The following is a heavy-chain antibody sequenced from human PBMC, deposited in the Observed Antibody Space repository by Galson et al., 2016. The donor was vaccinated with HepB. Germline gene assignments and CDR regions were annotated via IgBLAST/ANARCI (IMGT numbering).Heavy chain of an antibody. Sequence: SLRLSCAASGFTFSSTGMHWVRQTPGKGLEWVAVISYDGSKTFYADSVKGRFTISRDNSNNTLFLQMNSLRPEDTALYFCAKDHGGNYAPPVHWGQGALVTVSS. CDR2: ISYDGSKT. J-gene: IGHJ4*02. D-gene: IGHD4-23*01. CDR1: GFTFSSTG. CDR3: AKDHGGNYAPPVH. V-gene: IGHV3-30*18.